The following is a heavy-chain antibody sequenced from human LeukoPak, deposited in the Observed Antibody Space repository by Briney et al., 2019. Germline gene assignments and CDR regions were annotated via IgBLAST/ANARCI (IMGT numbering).Heavy chain of an antibody. CDR1: GGSINNYY. J-gene: IGHJ4*02. D-gene: IGHD2-15*01. V-gene: IGHV4-59*08. CDR2: IYYSGST. CDR3: ARVVVAAFDY. Sequence: SETLSLTCTVSGGSINNYYWSWIRQPPGKGLEWIGYIYYSGSTNYNPSLKSRVTISVDTSKNQFSLKLSSVTAADTAVYYCARVVVAAFDYWGQGTLVTVSS.